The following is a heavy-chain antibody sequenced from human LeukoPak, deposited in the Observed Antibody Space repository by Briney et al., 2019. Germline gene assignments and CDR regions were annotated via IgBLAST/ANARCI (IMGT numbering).Heavy chain of an antibody. J-gene: IGHJ3*02. CDR3: AKDRERGSSWLFDAFEI. D-gene: IGHD6-13*01. V-gene: IGHV3-23*01. Sequence: PGGSLRLSCAASGFTFSSYAMSWVRQAPGKGLEWVSAISGSGGSTYYADSVKGRFTISRDNSKNTLYLQMNSLRAEDTAVYYCAKDRERGSSWLFDAFEIWGQGTMVTVSS. CDR1: GFTFSSYA. CDR2: ISGSGGST.